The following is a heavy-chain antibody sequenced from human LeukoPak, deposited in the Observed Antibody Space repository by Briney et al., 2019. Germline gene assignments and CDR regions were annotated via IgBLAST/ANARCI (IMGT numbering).Heavy chain of an antibody. D-gene: IGHD3-10*01. CDR2: IYYSGST. CDR1: GGSISSGDYY. V-gene: IGHV4-30-4*01. Sequence: SETLSLTCTVSGGSISSGDYYWSWIRQPPGKGLEWIWYIYYSGSTYYNPSLKSRVTISVDTSKNQFSLKLSSVTAADTAVYYCARDRVDHGVDYWGQGTLVTVSS. J-gene: IGHJ4*02. CDR3: ARDRVDHGVDY.